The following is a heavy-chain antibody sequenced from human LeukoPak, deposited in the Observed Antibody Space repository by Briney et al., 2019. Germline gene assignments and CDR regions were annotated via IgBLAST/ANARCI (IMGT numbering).Heavy chain of an antibody. V-gene: IGHV3-7*04. CDR3: ARGDDFSGDH. D-gene: IGHD1-1*01. J-gene: IGHJ4*02. Sequence: PGGSLRLSCLVSGFTFSKFWMSWVRQAPGRGLEWMANIHPGGNEKYHVESVKGRFTISRDTAKNLLFLQMNGLRVEDTAVYYCARGDDFSGDHWGQGTLVTVSS. CDR2: IHPGGNEK. CDR1: GFTFSKFW.